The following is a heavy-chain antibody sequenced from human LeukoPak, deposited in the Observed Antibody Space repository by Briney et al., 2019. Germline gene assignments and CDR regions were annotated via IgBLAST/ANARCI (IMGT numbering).Heavy chain of an antibody. CDR2: INPNSGGT. V-gene: IGHV1-2*06. CDR1: GYTFTGYY. Sequence: GASVKVSCKASGYTFTGYYMHWVRQAPGQGLEWMGRINPNSGGTNYAQKFQGRVTMTRDTSISTAYMELSRLRSDDTAVYYCAREWPYGSGTYGYWGQGTLVTVSS. CDR3: AREWPYGSGTYGY. J-gene: IGHJ4*02. D-gene: IGHD3-10*01.